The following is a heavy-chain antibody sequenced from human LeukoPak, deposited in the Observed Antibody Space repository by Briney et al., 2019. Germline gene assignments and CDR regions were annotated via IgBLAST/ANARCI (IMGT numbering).Heavy chain of an antibody. CDR1: GGSISSGSYY. J-gene: IGHJ4*02. V-gene: IGHV4-61*02. CDR3: ARRGSTSCFDY. D-gene: IGHD2-2*01. Sequence: SQTLSLTCTVSGGSISSGSYYWSWIRQPAGKGLEWIGRIYTSGSTNYNPSLESRVTISLDTSKNQFSLKLTSVTAADTAVYYCARRGSTSCFDYWGQGTLVTVSS. CDR2: IYTSGST.